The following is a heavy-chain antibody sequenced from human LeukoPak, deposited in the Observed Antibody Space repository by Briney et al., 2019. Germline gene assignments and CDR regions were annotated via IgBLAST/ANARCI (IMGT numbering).Heavy chain of an antibody. V-gene: IGHV3-7*01. CDR3: ASPPYDFWSGYLGY. CDR1: GFTFSSYW. D-gene: IGHD3-3*01. J-gene: IGHJ4*02. CDR2: IKQDGSEK. Sequence: GGSLRLSCAASGFTFSSYWMSWVRQAPGKGLEWVANIKQDGSEKYYVDSVKGRFTIPRDNAKNSLYLQMNSLRAEDTAVYYCASPPYDFWSGYLGYWGQGTLVTVSS.